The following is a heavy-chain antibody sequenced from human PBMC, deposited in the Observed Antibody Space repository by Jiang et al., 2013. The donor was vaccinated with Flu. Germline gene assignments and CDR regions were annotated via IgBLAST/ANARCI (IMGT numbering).Heavy chain of an antibody. CDR1: WVLQQLL. V-gene: IGHV4-34*01. J-gene: IGHJ6*04. CDR2: INDGGRT. D-gene: IGHD2-15*01. CDR3: ARGIKGWYQLTRMDV. Sequence: LLKPSETLVPHLRCLWWVLQQLLLDLDPPAPGKGLEWIGEINDGGRTDYNPSLKSRVTISVDTSKNQFSLNLNSVAAADTAVYYCARGIKGWYQLTRMDVWGKGTTVTVSS.